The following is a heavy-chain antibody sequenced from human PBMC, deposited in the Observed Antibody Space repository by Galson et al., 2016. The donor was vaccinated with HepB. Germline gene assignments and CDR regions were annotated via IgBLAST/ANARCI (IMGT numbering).Heavy chain of an antibody. CDR2: ISNDGNNK. D-gene: IGHD1-26*01. CDR1: GFTFSTYI. CDR3: AGGGSTLGLNYYYGLDV. J-gene: IGHJ6*02. Sequence: SLRLSCAASGFTFSTYIMHWVRQAPGKGLEWVALISNDGNNKYYGDSVKGRFTISRDISKNRLYLQMDSLSVEDTAVYYWAGGGSTLGLNYYYGLDVWGQGTTVTVSS. V-gene: IGHV3-30*04.